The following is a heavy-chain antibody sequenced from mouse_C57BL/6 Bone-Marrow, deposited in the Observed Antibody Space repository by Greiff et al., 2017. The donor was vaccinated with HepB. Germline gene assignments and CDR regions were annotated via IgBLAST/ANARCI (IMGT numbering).Heavy chain of an antibody. V-gene: IGHV1-53*01. CDR2: INPRNGGT. CDR3: ARGWLPYAMDY. Sequence: QVQLQQPGTELVKPGASVKLSCKASGYTFTSYWIHWVKQRPGQGLEWIGNINPRNGGTDYSEKFKSKATLTVDKSSSTAYMQLSSLSSEESAAYCCARGWLPYAMDYWGQGTSGTVSA. CDR1: GYTFTSYW. J-gene: IGHJ4*01. D-gene: IGHD2-3*01.